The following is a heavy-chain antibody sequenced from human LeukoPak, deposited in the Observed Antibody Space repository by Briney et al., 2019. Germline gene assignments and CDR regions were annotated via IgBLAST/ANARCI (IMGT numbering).Heavy chain of an antibody. J-gene: IGHJ4*02. CDR3: ARVDYGGSYYFDY. D-gene: IGHD4-23*01. CDR1: GGSISSGSYY. Sequence: SETLSLTCTVSGGSISSGSYYWSWIRQPAGKGLEWIGRIYTSGSTNYNPSLKSRVTISVDTSKNQFSLKLSSVTAADTAVYYCARVDYGGSYYFDYWGQGTLVTVSS. V-gene: IGHV4-61*02. CDR2: IYTSGST.